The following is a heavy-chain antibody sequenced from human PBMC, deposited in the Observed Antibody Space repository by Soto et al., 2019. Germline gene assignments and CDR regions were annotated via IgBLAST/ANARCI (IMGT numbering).Heavy chain of an antibody. CDR2: IYSGGTY. Sequence: EVQLVESGGGLVQPGGSLRLSCVASGFSVSATKYMNWLRQAPDKGLEWVSVIYSGGTYYYAASVKGRFTISRHDSKNTLYLQMDSLRPEDTAVYFCARANDLNAFDMWGQGTMVTVSS. CDR3: ARANDLNAFDM. V-gene: IGHV3-53*04. CDR1: GFSVSATKY. J-gene: IGHJ3*02.